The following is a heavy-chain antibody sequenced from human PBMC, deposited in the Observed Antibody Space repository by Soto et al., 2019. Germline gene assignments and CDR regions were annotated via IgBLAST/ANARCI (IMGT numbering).Heavy chain of an antibody. CDR1: GFTFSTNA. Sequence: PGGSLRLSCAASGFTFSTNAMGWVRQAPGKGLEWVSGISGRGGSTYYADSVKGRFTISRDNSKNTVYLQMNSLRAEDTAVYYCAKIAEAVAGTVYGYWGQGTLVTVSS. CDR3: AKIAEAVAGTVYGY. V-gene: IGHV3-23*01. D-gene: IGHD6-19*01. J-gene: IGHJ4*02. CDR2: ISGRGGST.